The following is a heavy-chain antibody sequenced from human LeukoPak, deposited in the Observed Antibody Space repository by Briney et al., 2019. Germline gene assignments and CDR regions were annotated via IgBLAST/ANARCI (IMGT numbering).Heavy chain of an antibody. V-gene: IGHV1-2*05. D-gene: IGHD3-22*01. CDR1: GYTLTDYY. Sequence: ASVKLSCKASGYTLTDYYMHWVRQAPGQGLEWMGRINTNSGGTNYAQKFQCRVTMTRDTSISTVYMELSRLRSDDTGVYYCARVGYYESSGYYEYWGQGTLVTVSS. CDR3: ARVGYYESSGYYEY. J-gene: IGHJ4*02. CDR2: INTNSGGT.